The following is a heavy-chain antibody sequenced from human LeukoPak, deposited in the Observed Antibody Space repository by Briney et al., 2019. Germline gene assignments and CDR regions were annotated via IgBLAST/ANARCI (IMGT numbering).Heavy chain of an antibody. CDR1: GGSISSYY. Sequence: SETLSLTCTVSGGSISSYYWSWIRQPPGKGLEWIGYIYYSGSTNYNPSLKSRVTILVDTSKNQFSLKLSSVTAADTAVYYCASTTYYDFWSGFAFDIWGQGTMVTVSS. V-gene: IGHV4-59*08. D-gene: IGHD3-3*01. CDR3: ASTTYYDFWSGFAFDI. J-gene: IGHJ3*02. CDR2: IYYSGST.